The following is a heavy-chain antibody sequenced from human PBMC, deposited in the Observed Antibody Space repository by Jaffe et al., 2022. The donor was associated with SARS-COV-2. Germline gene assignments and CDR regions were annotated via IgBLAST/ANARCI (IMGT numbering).Heavy chain of an antibody. D-gene: IGHD2-8*01. CDR2: ISGSGGST. CDR1: GFSFSTYA. V-gene: IGHV3-23*01. CDR3: AKSWASTINGVCCTPFDC. Sequence: EVQLLDSGGDLVQPGGSLRLSCAASGFSFSTYAMSWVRQAPGKGLEWVSTISGSGGSTDYADSVKGRFTISRDNSKNTLYLQMNSLKAEDTAVYYCAKSWASTINGVCCTPFDCWGQGTLVTVSS. J-gene: IGHJ4*02.